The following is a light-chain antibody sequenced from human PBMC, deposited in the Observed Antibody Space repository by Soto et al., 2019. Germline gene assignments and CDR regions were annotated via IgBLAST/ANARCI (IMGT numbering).Light chain of an antibody. V-gene: IGKV1-39*01. J-gene: IGKJ1*01. Sequence: DIQMTQSPSTLPASVGDRVTITCRTSQNIYNYLNWYQQKPGKAPKLLIYAASSVQSGVPLRFSGSGSGTDFTLTISSLQPEDFATYYCQQSYTTPWTFGQGTKVDI. CDR3: QQSYTTPWT. CDR2: AAS. CDR1: QNIYNY.